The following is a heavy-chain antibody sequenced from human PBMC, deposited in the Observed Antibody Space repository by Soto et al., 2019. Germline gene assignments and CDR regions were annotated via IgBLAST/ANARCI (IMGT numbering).Heavy chain of an antibody. J-gene: IGHJ6*02. CDR2: INWDGYSI. V-gene: IGHV3-9*01. CDR1: GFNFDDHV. Sequence: GGSLRLSCVASGFNFDDHVMHWVRQVPGKGLEWVGHINWDGYSIGYGGSVRGRFTISRDNAKNTLYLQMNSLRREDTALYYCARSWSGSTSGRVDVWGQGTTVTVSS. CDR3: ARSWSGSTSGRVDV. D-gene: IGHD3-3*01.